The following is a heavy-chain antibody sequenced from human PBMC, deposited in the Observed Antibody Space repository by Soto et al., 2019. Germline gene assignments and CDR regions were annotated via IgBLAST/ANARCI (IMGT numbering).Heavy chain of an antibody. CDR3: ARQGRYYDSSAYYRYAFDI. D-gene: IGHD3-22*01. J-gene: IGHJ3*02. Sequence: HGESLKISCKGSGYSFTSYWIGWVRQMPGKGLEWMGIIYPGDSDTRYSPSFQGQVTISADKSISTAYLQWSSLKASDTAMYYCARQGRYYDSSAYYRYAFDIWGQGTMVTVSS. V-gene: IGHV5-51*01. CDR2: IYPGDSDT. CDR1: GYSFTSYW.